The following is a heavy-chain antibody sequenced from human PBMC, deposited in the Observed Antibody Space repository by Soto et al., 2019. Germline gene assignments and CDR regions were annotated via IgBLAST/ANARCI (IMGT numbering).Heavy chain of an antibody. CDR2: RNFRYKSYS. CDR1: GGSAASNSAA. J-gene: IGHJ5*02. D-gene: IGHD3-16*01. V-gene: IGHV6-1*01. CDR3: GRAHLGRDRYTPGPSDP. Sequence: PSEILPLTCANSGGSAASNSAAWIWISQSPSRGLEWLGRRNFRYKSYSNYAIPVKSRITINPDTSKNQVSLQLNGVIPEDTAVYCWGRAHLGRDRYTPGPSDPRGQAPLLTGCS.